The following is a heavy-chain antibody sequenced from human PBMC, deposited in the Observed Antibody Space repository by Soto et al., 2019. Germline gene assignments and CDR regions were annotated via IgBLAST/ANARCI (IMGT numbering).Heavy chain of an antibody. J-gene: IGHJ4*02. Sequence: GGSLRLSCAASGFTFSSYAMHWVRQAPGKGLEWVAVISYDGSNKYYADSVKGRFTISRDNSKNTLYLQMNSLRAEDTAVYYCARDDWRDGYNQSPLKSFDYWGQGTLVTVSS. D-gene: IGHD3-9*01. V-gene: IGHV3-30-3*01. CDR1: GFTFSSYA. CDR3: ARDDWRDGYNQSPLKSFDY. CDR2: ISYDGSNK.